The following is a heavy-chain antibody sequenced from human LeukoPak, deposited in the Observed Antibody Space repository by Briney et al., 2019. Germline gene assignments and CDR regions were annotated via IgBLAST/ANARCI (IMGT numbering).Heavy chain of an antibody. CDR1: GFTFSRHW. CDR3: ARVRNYYDSSAMDY. CDR2: INSDGSST. J-gene: IGHJ4*02. Sequence: PGGSLRLSCAASGFTFSRHWMHWVRQAPGKGLVWVSRINSDGSSTTYADSVKGRLTISRDNAKNTLYLQMNSLRAEDTAVYYCARVRNYYDSSAMDYWGQGTLVTVSS. D-gene: IGHD3-22*01. V-gene: IGHV3-74*03.